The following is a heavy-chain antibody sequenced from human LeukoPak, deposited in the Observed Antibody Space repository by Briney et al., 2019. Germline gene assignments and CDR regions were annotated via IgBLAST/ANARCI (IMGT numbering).Heavy chain of an antibody. D-gene: IGHD2-15*01. CDR1: GFTFSSYG. CDR3: ARRAGSYSHSYDY. J-gene: IGHJ4*02. CDR2: ISGSGGST. V-gene: IGHV3-23*01. Sequence: GGSLRLSCAASGFTFSSYGMSWVRQAPGKGLEWVSAISGSGGSTYYADSVKGRFTISRDNSKNTLYLQMNSLRAEDTAVYYCARRAGSYSHSYDYWGQGTLVTVSS.